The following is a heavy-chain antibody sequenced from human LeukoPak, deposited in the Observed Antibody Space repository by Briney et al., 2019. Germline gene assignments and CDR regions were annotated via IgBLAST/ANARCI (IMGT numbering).Heavy chain of an antibody. Sequence: SQTLSLTCTVSGGSISSGSYYWSWIRQPAGKGLEWFGRIYTSGSTNYNPSLMSRVTISVDTSKNQFSLKLSSVTAADTAVYYCARDYLGAGTVGATSGYWGQGTLVSVSS. J-gene: IGHJ4*02. V-gene: IGHV4-61*02. CDR1: GGSISSGSYY. CDR2: IYTSGST. CDR3: ARDYLGAGTVGATSGY. D-gene: IGHD1-26*01.